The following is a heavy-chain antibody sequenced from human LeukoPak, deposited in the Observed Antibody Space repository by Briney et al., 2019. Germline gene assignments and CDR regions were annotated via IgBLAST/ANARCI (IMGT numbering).Heavy chain of an antibody. CDR1: GYTFTSYG. CDR3: ARVAVLRGLNFYYYYMDV. D-gene: IGHD5-24*01. V-gene: IGHV1-8*03. J-gene: IGHJ6*03. CDR2: MSPNSNDT. Sequence: ASVKVSCKASGYTFTSYGINWVRQAPGQGLEWMGWMSPNSNDTAYAQKFQGRVTISRNTSISTTYMELNSLRSEDTAVYYCARVAVLRGLNFYYYYMDVWGKGTTVTVSS.